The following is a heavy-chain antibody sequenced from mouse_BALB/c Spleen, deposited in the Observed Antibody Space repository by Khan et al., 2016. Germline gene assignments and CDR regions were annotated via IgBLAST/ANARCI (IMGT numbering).Heavy chain of an antibody. CDR2: MNNETGEP. J-gene: IGHJ4*01. D-gene: IGHD2-10*02. Sequence: QIQLVQPGPDLKKPGETVKISCKALGNTFTDYAMHWMKQAQGKGLKWMGWMNNETGEPTYADDFKGRFACSLETSASTAYLQINNLIIEDAATYVCASRYGNYLWGQGTSVTVSS. CDR3: ASRYGNYL. CDR1: GNTFTDYA. V-gene: IGHV9-2-1*01.